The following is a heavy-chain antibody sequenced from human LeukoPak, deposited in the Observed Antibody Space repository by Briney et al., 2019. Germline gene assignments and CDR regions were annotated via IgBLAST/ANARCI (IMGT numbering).Heavy chain of an antibody. Sequence: GESLQISFQGSGYSFTSYWIGWVRQMPGKGLEWMGIIYPGDSDTRYSPSFQGQVTISADKSISTAYLQWSSLKASDTAMYYCARPLRLGELSLGYWGQGTLVTVSS. CDR2: IYPGDSDT. J-gene: IGHJ4*02. CDR1: GYSFTSYW. CDR3: ARPLRLGELSLGY. D-gene: IGHD3-16*02. V-gene: IGHV5-51*01.